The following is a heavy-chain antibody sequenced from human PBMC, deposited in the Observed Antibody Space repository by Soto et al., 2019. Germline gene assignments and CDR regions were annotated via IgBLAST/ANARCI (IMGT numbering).Heavy chain of an antibody. J-gene: IGHJ4*02. V-gene: IGHV4-59*01. CDR2: IYYSGST. CDR1: GGSISSYY. Sequence: SETLSLTCTVSGGSISSYYWSWIRQPPGKGLEWIGYIYYSGSTNYNPSLKSRVTISVDTSKNQFSLKLSSVTAADTAVYYCARSTPGTLVFDYWGQGTLVTVSS. CDR3: ARSTPGTLVFDY.